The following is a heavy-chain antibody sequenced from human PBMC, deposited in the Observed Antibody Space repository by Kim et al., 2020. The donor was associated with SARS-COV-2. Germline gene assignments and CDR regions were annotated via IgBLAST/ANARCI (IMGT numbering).Heavy chain of an antibody. D-gene: IGHD3-10*01. Sequence: GGSLRLSCAASGFTFSSYAMSWVRQAPGKGLEWVSAISGSGGSTYYADSVKGRFTISRDNSKNTLYLQMNSLRAEDTAVYYCAKGLWFGEFNGWGFFDLWGRGTLVTVSS. CDR1: GFTFSSYA. CDR2: ISGSGGST. V-gene: IGHV3-23*01. J-gene: IGHJ2*01. CDR3: AKGLWFGEFNGWGFFDL.